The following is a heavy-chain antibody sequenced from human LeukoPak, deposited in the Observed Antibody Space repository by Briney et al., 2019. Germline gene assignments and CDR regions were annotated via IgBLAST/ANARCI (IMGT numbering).Heavy chain of an antibody. Sequence: SETLSLTCTASGGSISTYFWSWIRQPPGKGLDWIGYIYYSGSTVYNPSLKSRVTILVDTSKNQFSLWLSSVTAADTAVYYCARGIAAAGGTAFDYWGQGALVTVSS. CDR3: ARGIAAAGGTAFDY. V-gene: IGHV4-59*01. D-gene: IGHD6-13*01. CDR1: GGSISTYF. CDR2: IYYSGST. J-gene: IGHJ4*02.